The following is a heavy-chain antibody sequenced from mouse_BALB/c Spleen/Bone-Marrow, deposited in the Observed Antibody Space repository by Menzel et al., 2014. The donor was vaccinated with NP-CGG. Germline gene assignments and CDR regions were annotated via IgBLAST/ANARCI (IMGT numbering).Heavy chain of an antibody. Sequence: EVKLVESGPELVKPGASVKVSCKASGYSFTDYNMYWVKQSHGKSLEWIGYTDPYNGGTSYNQKFKGKATLTVDKSPSTAFMHLNSLTSEDSAVYYCARPPNWDDWYFDVWGAGTTVTVSS. CDR2: TDPYNGGT. D-gene: IGHD4-1*01. CDR3: ARPPNWDDWYFDV. J-gene: IGHJ1*01. CDR1: GYSFTDYN. V-gene: IGHV1S135*01.